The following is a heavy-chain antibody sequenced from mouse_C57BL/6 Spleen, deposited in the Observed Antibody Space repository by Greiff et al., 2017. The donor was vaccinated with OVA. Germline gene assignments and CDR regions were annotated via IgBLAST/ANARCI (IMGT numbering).Heavy chain of an antibody. CDR1: GYTFTSYW. V-gene: IGHV1-52*01. J-gene: IGHJ2*01. D-gene: IGHD1-2*01. CDR2: IDTSDSET. CDR3: ARDYYGRGY. Sequence: VQLQQPGAELVRPGSSVKLSCKASGYTFTSYWMHWVKQRPIQGLEWIGNIDTSDSETHYNQKFKDKATLTVDKSSSTAYMQLSSLTSEDSSVYYCARDYYGRGYWGQGTPLTVSS.